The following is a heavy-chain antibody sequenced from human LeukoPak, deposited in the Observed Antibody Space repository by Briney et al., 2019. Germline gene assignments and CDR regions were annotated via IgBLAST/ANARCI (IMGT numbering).Heavy chain of an antibody. D-gene: IGHD2-2*01. CDR1: GFTFSDHY. CDR2: SRNKANSHTT. CDR3: ARGEVGYCSRTTCYGFDY. J-gene: IGHJ4*02. Sequence: GGSLRLSCAASGFTFSDHYMDWVRQAPGKGLEWVGRSRNKANSHTTEYAASVKGRFTISRGDSKNSLYLQMNSLKTEDTAVYYCARGEVGYCSRTTCYGFDYWGQGTLVTVSS. V-gene: IGHV3-72*01.